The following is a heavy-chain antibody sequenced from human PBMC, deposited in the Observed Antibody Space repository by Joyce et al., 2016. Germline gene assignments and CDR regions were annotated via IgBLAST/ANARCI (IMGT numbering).Heavy chain of an antibody. J-gene: IGHJ4*02. CDR3: ARPTIGCSTTSCYTGGDY. V-gene: IGHV3-66*02. CDR1: GFTVSSNY. D-gene: IGHD2-2*02. CDR2: IYSGGST. Sequence: EVQLVESGGGLVQPGGSLRLSCAASGFTVSSNYMSWVRQAPGKGLEWVSVIYSGGSTVYADSVKGRFTISRDKSKNTLYLQMNSLRAEDTAVYYCARPTIGCSTTSCYTGGDYWGQGTLVTVSS.